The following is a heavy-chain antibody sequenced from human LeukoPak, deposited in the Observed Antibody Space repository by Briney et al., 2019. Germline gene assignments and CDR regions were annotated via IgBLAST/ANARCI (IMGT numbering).Heavy chain of an antibody. V-gene: IGHV1-46*01. CDR1: GYTFTSYY. CDR3: ARDHKQWLAFDY. D-gene: IGHD6-19*01. J-gene: IGHJ4*02. CDR2: INPSGGST. Sequence: GASVKVSCKASGYTFTSYYMHWVRQAPGQGLEWMGIINPSGGSTSYAQKFQGRVTMTRDMSTSTVYMELSSLRSEDTAVYYCARDHKQWLAFDYWGQGTLVTVSS.